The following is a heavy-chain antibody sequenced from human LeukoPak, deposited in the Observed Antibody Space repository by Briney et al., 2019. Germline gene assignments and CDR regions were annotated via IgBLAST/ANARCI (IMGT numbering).Heavy chain of an antibody. D-gene: IGHD4-23*01. V-gene: IGHV1-46*01. CDR2: INPSGGST. CDR3: ARAADGGNYFDY. J-gene: IGHJ4*02. Sequence: ASVKVSCKASGYTFTSYYMHWGRQAPGQGLEWMGIINPSGGSTSYAQKFQGRVTMTRDMSTSTVYMELSSLRSEDTAVYYCARAADGGNYFDYWGQGTLVTVSS. CDR1: GYTFTSYY.